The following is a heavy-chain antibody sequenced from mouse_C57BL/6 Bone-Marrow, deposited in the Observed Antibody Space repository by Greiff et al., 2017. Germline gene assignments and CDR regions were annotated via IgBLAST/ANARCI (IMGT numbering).Heavy chain of an antibody. CDR1: GYTFTSYW. J-gene: IGHJ4*01. V-gene: IGHV1-61*01. CDR2: IYPSDSEP. Sequence: QVQLQQSGAELVRPGSSVKLSCKASGYTFTSYWMDWVKQRPGQGLEWIGNIYPSDSEPTYNQKFKDKAKLTVDKSSSTAYMQLGSLTSEDSAVYYCTRFGTGAMDYWGQGTSVTVSS. CDR3: TRFGTGAMDY. D-gene: IGHD2-14*01.